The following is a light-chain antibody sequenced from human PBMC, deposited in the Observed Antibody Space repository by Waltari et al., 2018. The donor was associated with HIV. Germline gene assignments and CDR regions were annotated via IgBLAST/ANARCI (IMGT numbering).Light chain of an antibody. J-gene: IGKJ3*01. CDR1: QPVNTK. Sequence: DLQMTQSPSSLSASVGDKVTITCRPSQPVNTKLNWYQQKLGKAPKGLIYDASTLETGVPSRFSGSGSGTDFTLSISSLQPDDFASYFCQQSYSTPLTFGPGTKVDI. CDR2: DAS. CDR3: QQSYSTPLT. V-gene: IGKV1-39*01.